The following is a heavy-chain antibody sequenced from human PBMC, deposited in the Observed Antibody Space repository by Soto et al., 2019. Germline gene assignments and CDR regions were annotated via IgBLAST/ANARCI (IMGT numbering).Heavy chain of an antibody. D-gene: IGHD3-10*01. CDR1: GYTLISYG. CDR3: ARDFRAGIYYGSGSSVDY. Sequence: ASVKVSCKASGYTLISYGISWVRQAPGQGLEWMGWISAYNGNTKYAQKVQDRVTMTTDTSTSTANMELRSLRSDDTAVYYCARDFRAGIYYGSGSSVDYWGQGTLVTVSS. V-gene: IGHV1-18*01. CDR2: ISAYNGNT. J-gene: IGHJ4*02.